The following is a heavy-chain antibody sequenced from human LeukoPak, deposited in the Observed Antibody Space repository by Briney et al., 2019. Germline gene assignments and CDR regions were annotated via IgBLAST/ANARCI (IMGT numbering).Heavy chain of an antibody. V-gene: IGHV4-59*12. D-gene: IGHD3-22*01. CDR3: ARDDTYFYDSSGHGFDF. Sequence: PSETLSLTCTVSGGSISSYYWSWIRQPPGKGLEWIGYIYYSGSTNYNPSLKSRVTISVDTSKNQFSLKLTSVTAADTALYFCARDDTYFYDSSGHGFDFWGPGTLVTVSS. CDR1: GGSISSYY. J-gene: IGHJ4*02. CDR2: IYYSGST.